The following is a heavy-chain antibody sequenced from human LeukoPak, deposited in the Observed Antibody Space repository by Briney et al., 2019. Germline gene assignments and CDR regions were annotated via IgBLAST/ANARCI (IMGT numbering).Heavy chain of an antibody. Sequence: GGSLRLSCAASGFTFSSYAMHWVRQAPGKGLEWVAVISYDGSNKYYADSVKGRFTISRDTSKNTLYLQMNSLRAEDTAVYYCAKTRGYSYGYLYFDYWGQGTLVTVSS. V-gene: IGHV3-30*18. D-gene: IGHD5-18*01. CDR1: GFTFSSYA. CDR3: AKTRGYSYGYLYFDY. CDR2: ISYDGSNK. J-gene: IGHJ4*02.